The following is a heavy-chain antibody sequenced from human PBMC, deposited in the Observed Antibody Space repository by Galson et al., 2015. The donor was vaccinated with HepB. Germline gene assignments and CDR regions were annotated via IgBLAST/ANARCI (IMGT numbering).Heavy chain of an antibody. D-gene: IGHD6-13*01. CDR2: ISYDGSNK. Sequence: SLRLSCAASGFTFSSYGMHWVRQAPGKGLEWVAVISYDGSNKYYADSVKGRFTISRDNSKNTLYLQMNSLRAEDTAVYYSAKDRGPYSSTYYYGMDVWGQGTTVTVSS. CDR1: GFTFSSYG. J-gene: IGHJ6*02. CDR3: AKDRGPYSSTYYYGMDV. V-gene: IGHV3-30*18.